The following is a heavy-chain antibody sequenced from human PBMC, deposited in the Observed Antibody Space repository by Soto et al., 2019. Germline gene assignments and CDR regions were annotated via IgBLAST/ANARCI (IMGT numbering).Heavy chain of an antibody. CDR3: ARVQLVSYYYGMDV. V-gene: IGHV5-10-1*01. CDR2: IDPSDSYT. CDR1: GYSFTIYC. D-gene: IGHD6-6*01. Sequence: GESLKISCKGSGYSFTIYCISWVLQMPGKGLEWMGRIDPSDSYTNYSPSFQGHVTISADKSISTAYLQWSSLKASDTAMYYCARVQLVSYYYGMDVWGQGTKVTVSS. J-gene: IGHJ6*02.